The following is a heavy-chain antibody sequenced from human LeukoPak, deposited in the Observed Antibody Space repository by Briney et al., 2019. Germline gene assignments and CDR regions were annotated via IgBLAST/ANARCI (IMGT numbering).Heavy chain of an antibody. CDR3: AREMTTVTYEGSDI. CDR1: GFTFSRYD. D-gene: IGHD4-17*01. V-gene: IGHV3-13*04. CDR2: IDTVGGT. Sequence: GGSLRLSCAASGFTFSRYDMHWVRQATGKGLEWVSAIDTVGGTYYSESVKGRFTISREDAKNSLYLQMNSLRAEDTAVCYCAREMTTVTYEGSDIWGQGTMVTVAS. J-gene: IGHJ3*02.